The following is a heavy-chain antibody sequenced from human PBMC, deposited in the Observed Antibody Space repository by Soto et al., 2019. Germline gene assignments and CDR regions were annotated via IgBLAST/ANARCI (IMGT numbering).Heavy chain of an antibody. Sequence: PSETLSLTCTVSGGSISSSSYYWGWIRQPPGKGLEWIGSIYYSGSTYYNPSLKSRVTISVDTSKNQFSLKLSSVTAADTAVYYCARLGITMVRGVIIKGYYGMDVWGQGTTVTVSS. V-gene: IGHV4-39*01. CDR1: GGSISSSSYY. CDR3: ARLGITMVRGVIIKGYYGMDV. J-gene: IGHJ6*02. CDR2: IYYSGST. D-gene: IGHD3-10*01.